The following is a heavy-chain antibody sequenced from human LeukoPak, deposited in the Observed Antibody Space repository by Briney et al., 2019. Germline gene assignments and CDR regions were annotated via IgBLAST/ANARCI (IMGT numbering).Heavy chain of an antibody. CDR2: ISAYNSNT. Sequence: GASVKVSCKASGYTFISYGISWVRQAPGQGLEWMGWISAYNSNTNYTQKLQGKVTMTTDTSTSTAYMELRSLRSDDTAVYYRGRDYHLGGIDVWGQGTTVTVSS. V-gene: IGHV1-18*01. CDR3: GRDYHLGGIDV. CDR1: GYTFISYG. J-gene: IGHJ6*02. D-gene: IGHD3-3*02.